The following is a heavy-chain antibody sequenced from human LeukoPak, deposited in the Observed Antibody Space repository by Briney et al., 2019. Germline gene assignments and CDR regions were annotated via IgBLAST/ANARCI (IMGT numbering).Heavy chain of an antibody. D-gene: IGHD1-26*01. CDR3: ARGEWELQFG. CDR1: GFIFSSYA. Sequence: PGGSLRLSCAASGFIFSSYAMNWVRQAPGKGLEWVSYISSSSSTIYYAESVKGRFTISRDNAKNSLYLQMNSLRAEDTAVYYCARGEWELQFGGGQGTLVTVSS. CDR2: ISSSSSTI. V-gene: IGHV3-48*01. J-gene: IGHJ4*02.